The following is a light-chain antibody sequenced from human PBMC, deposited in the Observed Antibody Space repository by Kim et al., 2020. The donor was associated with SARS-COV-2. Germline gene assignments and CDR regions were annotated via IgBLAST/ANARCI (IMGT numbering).Light chain of an antibody. CDR3: QQTYSTPLT. CDR2: STS. V-gene: IGKV1-39*01. Sequence: ASVRERVTITCRATESINSYLNWYQQKPGKAPRLLVYSTSNLHGGVSPRFSGSGSGTEFTLTINSLQPEDSATYFCQQTYSTPLTFGGGTKVDIK. J-gene: IGKJ4*01. CDR1: ESINSY.